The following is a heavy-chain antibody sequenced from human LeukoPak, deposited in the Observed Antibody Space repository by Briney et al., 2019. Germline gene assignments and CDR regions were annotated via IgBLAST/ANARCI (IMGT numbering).Heavy chain of an antibody. CDR3: ASTAIVSVYYFDY. V-gene: IGHV4-34*01. Sequence: SETLSLTCAVYGGSFSGYYWSWIRQPPGKGLEWIGEINHSGSTNYNPSLKSRVTISIDTSKNQFSLKLSSVTAADTAVYYCASTAIVSVYYFDYWGQGTLVTVSS. CDR1: GGSFSGYY. J-gene: IGHJ4*02. CDR2: INHSGST. D-gene: IGHD5-18*01.